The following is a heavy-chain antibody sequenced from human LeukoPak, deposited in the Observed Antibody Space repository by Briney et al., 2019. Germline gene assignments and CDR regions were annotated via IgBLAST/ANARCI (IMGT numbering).Heavy chain of an antibody. D-gene: IGHD6-6*01. V-gene: IGHV3-23*01. J-gene: IGHJ4*02. Sequence: QAGGSLRLSCAASGFTFSSYAMSWVRQAPGKGLEWVSAISGSGGSTYYADSVKGRSTISRDNAKNSLYLQMNSLRAEDTAVYYCARGHQVAARPVDYWGQGTLVTVSS. CDR3: ARGHQVAARPVDY. CDR1: GFTFSSYA. CDR2: ISGSGGST.